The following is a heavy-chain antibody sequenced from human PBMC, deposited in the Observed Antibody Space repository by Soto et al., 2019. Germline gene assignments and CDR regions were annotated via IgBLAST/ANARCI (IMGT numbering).Heavy chain of an antibody. Sequence: QVQLVESGGGVVQPGRSLRLSCAASGFTFSSYGMHWVRQAPGKGLEWVAVISYDGSNKYYADSVKGRFTISRDNSKNTLYMHMNSLRAEDTAVYYCAKDSTFRMWADLHTTDYWGQGTLVTVSS. D-gene: IGHD1-1*01. V-gene: IGHV3-30*18. J-gene: IGHJ4*02. CDR2: ISYDGSNK. CDR3: AKDSTFRMWADLHTTDY. CDR1: GFTFSSYG.